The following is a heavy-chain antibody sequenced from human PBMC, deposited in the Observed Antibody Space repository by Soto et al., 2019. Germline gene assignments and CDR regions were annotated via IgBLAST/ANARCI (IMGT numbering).Heavy chain of an antibody. CDR3: AKHLGFGESVFDP. V-gene: IGHV3-23*01. Sequence: GGSLRLSCAASGFTFCSYGMSWVRQAPRKGLEWVATIRGSADSANYADSVKGRFTISRDNSKNMLYLQMNSLRADDKAVYYCAKHLGFGESVFDPWGQGTLVTVPS. D-gene: IGHD3-10*01. CDR2: IRGSADSA. CDR1: GFTFCSYG. J-gene: IGHJ5*02.